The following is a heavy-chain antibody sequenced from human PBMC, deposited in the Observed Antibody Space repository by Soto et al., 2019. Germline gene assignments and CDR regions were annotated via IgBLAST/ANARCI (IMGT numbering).Heavy chain of an antibody. V-gene: IGHV5-51*01. J-gene: IGHJ4*01. CDR2: IYPGDSDT. D-gene: IGHD3-10*01. CDR1: GYSFTTYW. Sequence: GESLKISCKGSGYSFTTYWIAWARQMPGKGLEWVGIIYPGDSDTRYSPSFEGHVTISVDKTISTAFLQWNSLKASDNAIYYCARHSTSAHKDYWGQGTLVTVSS. CDR3: ARHSTSAHKDY.